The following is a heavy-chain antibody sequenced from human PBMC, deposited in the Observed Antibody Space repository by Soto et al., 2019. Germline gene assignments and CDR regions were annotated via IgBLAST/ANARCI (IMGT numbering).Heavy chain of an antibody. CDR3: AKHAEYQLVSWFDP. J-gene: IGHJ5*02. CDR2: ISGGGGST. V-gene: IGHV3-23*01. D-gene: IGHD2-2*01. Sequence: GGSLRLSCAASGFTFSSYAMSWVRQAPGKGLEWVSGISGGGGSTYYADSVRGRFTISRDNSKDTLYLQITSLRAEDTAFYYCAKHAEYQLVSWFDPWGQGTLVTVSS. CDR1: GFTFSSYA.